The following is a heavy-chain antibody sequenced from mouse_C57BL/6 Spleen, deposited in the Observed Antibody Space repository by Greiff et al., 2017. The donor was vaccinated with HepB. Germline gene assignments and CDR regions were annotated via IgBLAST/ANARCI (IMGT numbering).Heavy chain of an antibody. D-gene: IGHD1-1*01. CDR2: IYPGNSDT. CDR1: GYTFTSYW. CDR3: LIITTVVAPEFAY. J-gene: IGHJ3*01. Sequence: EVQLQESGTVLARPGASVKMSCKTSGYTFTSYWMHWVKQRPGQGLEWIGAIYPGNSDTSYNQKFKGKAKLTAVTSASTAYMELSSLTNEDSAVYYCLIITTVVAPEFAYWGQGTLVTVSA. V-gene: IGHV1-5*01.